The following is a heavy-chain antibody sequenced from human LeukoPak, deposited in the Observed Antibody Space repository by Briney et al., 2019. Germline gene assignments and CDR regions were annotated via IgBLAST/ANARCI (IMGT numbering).Heavy chain of an antibody. CDR2: ISSNSDYI. D-gene: IGHD2-15*01. Sequence: GGSLRLSCAASGFTFSSYSMNWVRQAPGKGLEWVSSISSNSDYIYYADSVKGRFTISRDNAKNSLYLQMNSLRAEDTAVYYCAREAWSYYFDYWGQGTLVTVSS. V-gene: IGHV3-21*01. CDR3: AREAWSYYFDY. J-gene: IGHJ4*02. CDR1: GFTFSSYS.